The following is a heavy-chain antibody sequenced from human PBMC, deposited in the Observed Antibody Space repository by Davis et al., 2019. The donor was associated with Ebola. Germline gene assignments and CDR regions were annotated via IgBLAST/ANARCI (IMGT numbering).Heavy chain of an antibody. V-gene: IGHV4-38-2*01. CDR3: ARLGIVATF. Sequence: PSGSLRLSCAVSGFSISSGYYWGWIRQPPEKWLEWIVSFYSGGSTYYNPSLKSRVTISVATSRNQFSLEVNSVTAADTAVYYCARLGIVATFWGQGTLVTVSS. D-gene: IGHD5-12*01. CDR2: FYSGGST. CDR1: GFSISSGYY. J-gene: IGHJ4*02.